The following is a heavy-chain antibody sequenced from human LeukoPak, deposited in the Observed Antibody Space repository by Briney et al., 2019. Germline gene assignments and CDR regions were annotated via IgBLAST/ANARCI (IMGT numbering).Heavy chain of an antibody. Sequence: GESLKISCKGSGHSFTSYWIGWVRQMPGKGLEWMGIIYPGDSDTRYSPSFQGQVTISADKSINTAYLRWSSLQASDTAMYYCARLPPFYTGGWYIDYWGQGTLVSVSS. D-gene: IGHD6-19*01. CDR3: ARLPPFYTGGWYIDY. J-gene: IGHJ4*02. V-gene: IGHV5-51*01. CDR2: IYPGDSDT. CDR1: GHSFTSYW.